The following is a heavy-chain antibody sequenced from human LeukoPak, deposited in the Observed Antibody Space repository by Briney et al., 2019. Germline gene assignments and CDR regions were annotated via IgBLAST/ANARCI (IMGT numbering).Heavy chain of an antibody. CDR2: ISVHSGKT. J-gene: IGHJ4*02. Sequence: ASVKVSCRTSGFMFSSYGITWVRQAPGQGLEWVGWISVHSGKTRSKQKFQDRIMMTRDISTNTAYMELRSLTSDDTAVYYCASKSTGYSSSWRLDGFDYWGQGTLVTVTS. CDR3: ASKSTGYSSSWRLDGFDY. D-gene: IGHD6-13*01. V-gene: IGHV1-18*01. CDR1: GFMFSSYG.